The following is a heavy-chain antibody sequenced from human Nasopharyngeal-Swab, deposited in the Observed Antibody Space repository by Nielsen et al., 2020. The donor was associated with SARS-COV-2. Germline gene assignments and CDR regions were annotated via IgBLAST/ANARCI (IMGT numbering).Heavy chain of an antibody. CDR2: ISYDGSSN. V-gene: IGHV3-30-3*01. CDR3: ASFSFGVVIIGVVGRYFDY. Sequence: GESLKISCAASGFIFSTYAMHWVRQAPGKGLEWVALISYDGSSNYYAHSVKGRFTISRDNSKNTLYLQMNSLRGEDTAVYYCASFSFGVVIIGVVGRYFDYWGQGTLVTVSS. J-gene: IGHJ4*02. CDR1: GFIFSTYA. D-gene: IGHD3-3*01.